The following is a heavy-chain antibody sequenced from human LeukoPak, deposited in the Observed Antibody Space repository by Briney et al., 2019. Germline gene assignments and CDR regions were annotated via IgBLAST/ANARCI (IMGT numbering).Heavy chain of an antibody. Sequence: GSSVKVSCKASGYTFTSYGISWVRQAPGQGLEWMGGISVYNGNTNYAQKLQGRVTMTTDTSTSTAYMELRSLRSDDTAVYYCAREYIRTGGESSPSYDFDYWGQGTLVTVSS. CDR2: ISVYNGNT. J-gene: IGHJ4*02. D-gene: IGHD1-14*01. CDR3: AREYIRTGGESSPSYDFDY. CDR1: GYTFTSYG. V-gene: IGHV1-18*01.